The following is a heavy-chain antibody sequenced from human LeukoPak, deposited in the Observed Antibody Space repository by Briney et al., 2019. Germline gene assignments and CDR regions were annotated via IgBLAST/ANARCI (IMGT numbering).Heavy chain of an antibody. V-gene: IGHV4-34*01. D-gene: IGHD6-13*01. Sequence: PSETLSLTCAVYGGSFSGYYWSWIRQPPGKGLEWIGEINHSGSTNYNPSLKSRVTISVDTSKNQFSLKLSSVTAADTAVHYCASWDSSYDYWGQGTLVTVSS. CDR3: ASWDSSYDY. J-gene: IGHJ4*02. CDR1: GGSFSGYY. CDR2: INHSGST.